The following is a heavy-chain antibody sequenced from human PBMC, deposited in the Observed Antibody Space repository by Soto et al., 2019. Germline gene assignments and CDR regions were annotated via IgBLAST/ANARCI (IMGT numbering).Heavy chain of an antibody. CDR3: ARVHTCSSTSCYLRY. J-gene: IGHJ4*02. Sequence: SVKVSCKASGGTFSSYAISWVRQAPGQGLEWMGGIIPIFGTANYAQKFQGRVTITADESTSTAYMELSSLRSEDTAVYYCARVHTCSSTSCYLRYWGQGTSVTVSS. CDR1: GGTFSSYA. CDR2: IIPIFGTA. V-gene: IGHV1-69*13. D-gene: IGHD2-2*01.